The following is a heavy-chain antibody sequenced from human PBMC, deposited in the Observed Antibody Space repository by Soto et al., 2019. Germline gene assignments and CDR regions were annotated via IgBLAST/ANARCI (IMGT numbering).Heavy chain of an antibody. V-gene: IGHV1-69*13. CDR1: GGTFSSYA. Sequence: ASVKVSCKASGGTFSSYAISWVRQAPGQGLEWMGGIIPILGTANYAQKFQGRVTITADESTSTAYMELSSLRSEDTAVYYCARSILLPYYFDYWGQGTLVTVSS. D-gene: IGHD3-22*01. J-gene: IGHJ4*02. CDR3: ARSILLPYYFDY. CDR2: IIPILGTA.